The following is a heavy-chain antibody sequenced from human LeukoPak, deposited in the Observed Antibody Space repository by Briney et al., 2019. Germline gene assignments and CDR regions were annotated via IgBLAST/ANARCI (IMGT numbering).Heavy chain of an antibody. CDR3: ARTSPYYYDSSGYSKAGYYFDY. J-gene: IGHJ4*02. CDR1: GGSISSGGYY. Sequence: SSETLSLTCTVSGGSISSGGYYWSWIRQHPGKGLEWIGYIYYSGSTYYNPSLKSRVTISVDTSKNQFSLKLSSVTAADTAVYYWARTSPYYYDSSGYSKAGYYFDYWGQGTLVTVSS. D-gene: IGHD3-22*01. V-gene: IGHV4-31*03. CDR2: IYYSGST.